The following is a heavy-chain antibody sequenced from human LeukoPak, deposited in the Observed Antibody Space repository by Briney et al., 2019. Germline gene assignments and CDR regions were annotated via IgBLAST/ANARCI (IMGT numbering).Heavy chain of an antibody. CDR1: GYTFTSYG. CDR3: ARAALAYCGGDCYPDAFDI. J-gene: IGHJ3*02. D-gene: IGHD2-21*02. CDR2: ISVYNGNT. V-gene: IGHV1-18*01. Sequence: ASVKVSCKASGYTFTSYGITWVRQAPGQGLEWMGWISVYNGNTNYAQKLQGRVTMTTDTSTSTAYMELRSLRSDDTAVYYCARAALAYCGGDCYPDAFDIWGQGTMVTVSS.